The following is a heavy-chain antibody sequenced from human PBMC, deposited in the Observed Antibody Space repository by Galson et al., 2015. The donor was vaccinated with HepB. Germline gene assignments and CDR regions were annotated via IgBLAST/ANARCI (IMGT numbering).Heavy chain of an antibody. D-gene: IGHD4-23*01. CDR2: IWYDGSNK. CDR1: GFTFSSYG. Sequence: SLRLSCAASGFTFSSYGMHWVRQAPGKGLEWVAVIWYDGSNKYYADSVKGRFTISRDNSKNTLYLQMNSLRAEDTAVYYCARARGGFTVVTPLYYYYYGMDVWGQGTTVTVSS. V-gene: IGHV3-33*01. J-gene: IGHJ6*02. CDR3: ARARGGFTVVTPLYYYYYGMDV.